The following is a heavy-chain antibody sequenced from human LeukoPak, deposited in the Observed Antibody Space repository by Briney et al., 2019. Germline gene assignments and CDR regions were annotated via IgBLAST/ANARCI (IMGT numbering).Heavy chain of an antibody. D-gene: IGHD3-9*01. Sequence: SETLSLTCAVYGGSFSGYYWSWIRQPPGKGLEWIGEINRSGSTNYNPSLKSRVTISVDTSKNQFSLKLSSVTAADTAVYYCARGLIADGILTGYYLPGYYYGMDVWGQGTTVTVSS. CDR2: INRSGST. J-gene: IGHJ6*02. V-gene: IGHV4-34*01. CDR1: GGSFSGYY. CDR3: ARGLIADGILTGYYLPGYYYGMDV.